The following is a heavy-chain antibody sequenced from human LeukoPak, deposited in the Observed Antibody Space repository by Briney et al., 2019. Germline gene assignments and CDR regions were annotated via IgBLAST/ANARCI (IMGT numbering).Heavy chain of an antibody. Sequence: GESLQISCKGSGYSFTSYWISWVRQMPGKGLEWMGRIDPSDSYTNYSPSFQGHVTISADKSISTAYLQWSSLKASDTAMYYCARLYDSSGYGNYYYYGMDVWGQGTTVTVSS. V-gene: IGHV5-10-1*01. CDR3: ARLYDSSGYGNYYYYGMDV. CDR2: IDPSDSYT. D-gene: IGHD3-22*01. J-gene: IGHJ6*02. CDR1: GYSFTSYW.